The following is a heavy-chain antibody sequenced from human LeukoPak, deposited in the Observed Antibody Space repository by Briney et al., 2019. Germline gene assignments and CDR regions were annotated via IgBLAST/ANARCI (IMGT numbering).Heavy chain of an antibody. Sequence: SETLALTCTVSGGSISSGGYYWSWIRQHPGKGLEWIGYIYYSGSTYYNPSLKSRVTISADTSKNQFSLKLSSVTAADTAVYYCARARSAAGNFDYWGQGTLVTVSS. D-gene: IGHD6-13*01. CDR3: ARARSAAGNFDY. J-gene: IGHJ4*02. CDR1: GGSISSGGYY. V-gene: IGHV4-31*03. CDR2: IYYSGST.